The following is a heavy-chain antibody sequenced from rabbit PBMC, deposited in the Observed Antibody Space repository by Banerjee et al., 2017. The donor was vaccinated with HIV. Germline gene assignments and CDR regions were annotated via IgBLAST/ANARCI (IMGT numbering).Heavy chain of an antibody. J-gene: IGHJ4*01. CDR2: INAGSANST. CDR1: GFDFSGSYW. V-gene: IGHV1S45*01. D-gene: IGHD4-1*01. Sequence: QEQLEESGGGLVKPGGSLTLTCTASGFDFSGSYWICWVRQAPGKGLEWIACINAGSANSTCYATWAKGRFTISKTSWTTVTLQMTSLTAADTATYFCARDLAGVIGWNFNLWGPGTLVTVS. CDR3: ARDLAGVIGWNFNL.